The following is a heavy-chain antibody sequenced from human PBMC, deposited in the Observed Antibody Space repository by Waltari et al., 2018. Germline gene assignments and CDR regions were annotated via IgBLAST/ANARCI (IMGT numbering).Heavy chain of an antibody. D-gene: IGHD2-8*01. Sequence: QVQLQESGPGLVKPSETLSLTCTVSGGSISSYYWSWNWQPPGKGLGGIGYIYYSGSTNYNPSLNMRVTISGDTSKNLFSLKLGSVTAADTAVYYCAGDRLYGTFDYWGQGTLVTVSS. J-gene: IGHJ4*02. V-gene: IGHV4-59*01. CDR3: AGDRLYGTFDY. CDR2: IYYSGST. CDR1: GGSISSYY.